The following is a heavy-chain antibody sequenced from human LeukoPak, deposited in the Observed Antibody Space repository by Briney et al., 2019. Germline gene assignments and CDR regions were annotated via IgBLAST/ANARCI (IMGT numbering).Heavy chain of an antibody. Sequence: SETLSLTCTVSGGSISSYYWSWIRQPAGKGLEWIGRIYTSGSTNYNPSLKSRVTMSVDTSKNQFSLKLSSVTAADTAVYYCARSLGVPAAILGRYYYYGMDVWGQGTTVTVSS. CDR3: ARSLGVPAAILGRYYYYGMDV. V-gene: IGHV4-4*07. J-gene: IGHJ6*02. CDR2: IYTSGST. CDR1: GGSISSYY. D-gene: IGHD2-2*01.